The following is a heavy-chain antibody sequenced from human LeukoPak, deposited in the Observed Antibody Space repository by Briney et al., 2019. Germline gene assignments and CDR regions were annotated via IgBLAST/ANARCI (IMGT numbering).Heavy chain of an antibody. D-gene: IGHD6-13*01. Sequence: GGSLRLSCAASGFTVSSNYMSWVRQAPGKGLEWVSVIYSGGSTYYADSVKGRFTISRDNSKNTLYLQMTNLRAEDTAVYYCAKAFGSSSRFDYWGQGTLVTVSS. CDR1: GFTVSSNY. V-gene: IGHV3-53*01. CDR3: AKAFGSSSRFDY. CDR2: IYSGGST. J-gene: IGHJ4*02.